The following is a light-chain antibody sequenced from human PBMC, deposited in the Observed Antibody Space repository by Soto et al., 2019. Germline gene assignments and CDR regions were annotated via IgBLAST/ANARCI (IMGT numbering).Light chain of an antibody. Sequence: QSALTQPRSVSGSPGQSVTISCTGTNSDVGGYNYVSWYQEQPGKAPKLMIYDVSKRPSGVPDRFSGSKSGNTASLTISGLQAEDESDYYCCSYAGSYSYVFGTGTQLTVL. CDR1: NSDVGGYNY. CDR2: DVS. CDR3: CSYAGSYSYV. J-gene: IGLJ1*01. V-gene: IGLV2-11*01.